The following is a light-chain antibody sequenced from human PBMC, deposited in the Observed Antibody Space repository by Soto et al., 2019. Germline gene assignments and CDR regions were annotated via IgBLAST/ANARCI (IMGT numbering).Light chain of an antibody. CDR2: EGS. CDR1: SSDVGSYNL. J-gene: IGLJ2*01. V-gene: IGLV2-23*01. Sequence: QSVLTQPASVSGSPGQSITISCTGTSSDVGSYNLVSWYQQHPGKAPKLMIYEGSKRPSVVSNRFSGSKSGNTASLTISGLQAEDEADYYCCSYAGSSTHVVFGGGTKVTVL. CDR3: CSYAGSSTHVV.